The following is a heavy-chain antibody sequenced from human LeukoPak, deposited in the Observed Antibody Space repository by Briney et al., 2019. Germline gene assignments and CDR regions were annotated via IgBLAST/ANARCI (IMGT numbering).Heavy chain of an antibody. J-gene: IGHJ5*02. CDR3: ARDVMVRNWFDP. D-gene: IGHD3-10*01. CDR2: INSRSDKI. Sequence: GGSLRLSCAASGFISSSYTMNWVRQAPGKGLEWVSSINSRSDKIFYADSVKGRFTISRDNAKNSLYLQMNSLRAEDTAVYYCARDVMVRNWFDPWGQGTLVTVS. CDR1: GFISSSYT. V-gene: IGHV3-21*01.